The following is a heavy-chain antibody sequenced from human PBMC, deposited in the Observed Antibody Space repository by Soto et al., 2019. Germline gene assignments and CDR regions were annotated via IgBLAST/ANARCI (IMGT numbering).Heavy chain of an antibody. J-gene: IGHJ3*01. CDR3: VRGDRGAFDL. CDR2: IHSDGSST. Sequence: EVQLLESGGGLVQPGGSLRLSCAASGFTFSYYWMHWVRQAPGMGLVWVSRIHSDGSSTTYADSVKGRFTSSRDNARNTLYPPMNSLRAEDTAVYYCVRGDRGAFDLWGQGTVLTVSS. CDR1: GFTFSYYW. V-gene: IGHV3-74*01. D-gene: IGHD1-26*01.